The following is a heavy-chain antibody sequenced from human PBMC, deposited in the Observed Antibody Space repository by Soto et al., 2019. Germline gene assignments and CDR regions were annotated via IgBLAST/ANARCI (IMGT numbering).Heavy chain of an antibody. CDR2: ISYDGRNK. V-gene: IGHV3-30*18. D-gene: IGHD3-22*01. Sequence: QVQLVESGGGVVQPGRSLIVSCAASGHTFSSYGMHWVRQAPGKGLEWVAAISYDGRNKNYADSVEGRFTISRDNSKNTLYLQMNSLRAEDTAVYYCAKDTYDHDSSGYYTFDYWGQGTLVTVSS. CDR1: GHTFSSYG. CDR3: AKDTYDHDSSGYYTFDY. J-gene: IGHJ4*02.